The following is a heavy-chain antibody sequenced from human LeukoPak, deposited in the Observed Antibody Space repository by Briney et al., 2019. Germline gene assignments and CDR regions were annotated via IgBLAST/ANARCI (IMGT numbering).Heavy chain of an antibody. CDR2: IYTSGST. V-gene: IGHV4-61*02. Sequence: SETLSLTCTVSGGSISSGSYYWSWIRQPAGKGLEWIGRIYTSGSTNYNPSLKSRVTISVDTSKNQFPLKLSSVTAADTAVYYCARDLVAAAVYYYYYYMDVWGKGTTVTISS. CDR3: ARDLVAAAVYYYYYYMDV. CDR1: GGSISSGSYY. D-gene: IGHD6-13*01. J-gene: IGHJ6*03.